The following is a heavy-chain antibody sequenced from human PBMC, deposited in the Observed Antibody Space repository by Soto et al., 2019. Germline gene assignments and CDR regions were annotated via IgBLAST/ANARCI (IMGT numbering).Heavy chain of an antibody. D-gene: IGHD2-15*01. CDR3: AHRAVLCSGGTCYSHPFDS. J-gene: IGHJ4*02. CDR2: IYWDDDK. V-gene: IGHV2-5*02. Sequence: QITLKESGPPLVKPTQTLTLTCTFSGFSFNTTGVGVGWIRQPPGKALEWLAIIYWDDDKRYSPSLKSRLTIPKDTSKNQVVLTVTNMDPVDTATYFCAHRAVLCSGGTCYSHPFDSWGQGTLVTVSS. CDR1: GFSFNTTGVG.